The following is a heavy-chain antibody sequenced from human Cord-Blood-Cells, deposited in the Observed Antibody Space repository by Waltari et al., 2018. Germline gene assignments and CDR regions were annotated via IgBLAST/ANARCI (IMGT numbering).Heavy chain of an antibody. CDR3: ARGLGVQGVIAEYFQH. D-gene: IGHD3-10*01. J-gene: IGHJ1*01. CDR1: GYTFTSYD. Sequence: QVQLVQSGAEVKKPGASVMVSCKASGYTFTSYDINWVRQATGQGLEWMGWMNPNSGNTGYAQKFQGRVTMTRNTSISTAYMELSSLRSEDTAVYYCARGLGVQGVIAEYFQHWGQGTLVTVSS. V-gene: IGHV1-8*01. CDR2: MNPNSGNT.